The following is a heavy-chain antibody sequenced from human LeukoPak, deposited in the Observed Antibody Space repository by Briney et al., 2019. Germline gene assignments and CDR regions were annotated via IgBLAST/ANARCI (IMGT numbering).Heavy chain of an antibody. CDR1: GFPFGDYA. CDR3: TTYSSRWFRHFDY. Sequence: GGSLLLSCTASGFPFGDYAMSWVRQAPGKGLEWVGFIRSKAYGVTTEYAASVKGRFTISRDDSKSIAYLQMNSLKTEDTAVYYCTTYSSRWFRHFDYWGQGTLVTVSS. CDR2: IRSKAYGVTT. J-gene: IGHJ4*02. V-gene: IGHV3-49*04. D-gene: IGHD6-19*01.